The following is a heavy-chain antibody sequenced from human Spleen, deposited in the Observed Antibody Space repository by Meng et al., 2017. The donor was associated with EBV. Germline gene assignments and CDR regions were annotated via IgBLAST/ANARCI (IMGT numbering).Heavy chain of an antibody. V-gene: IGHV3-74*01. CDR1: EFPFSRYW. CDR2: INEDGGIT. J-gene: IGHJ4*02. Sequence: EVLLVESGGGLVQPGGSLRLSCAASEFPFSRYWMHWVRQTPGQGLMWVSRINEDGGITNYADSVKGRFTISRDNAKNTLYLQMNNLRAEDTATYFCSRDLAGADDYWGQGTLVTVSS. CDR3: SRDLAGADDY. D-gene: IGHD1-14*01.